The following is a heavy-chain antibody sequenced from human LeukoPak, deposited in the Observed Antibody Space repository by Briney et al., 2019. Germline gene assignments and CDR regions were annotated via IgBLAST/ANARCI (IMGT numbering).Heavy chain of an antibody. J-gene: IGHJ5*02. CDR2: IYYSGST. D-gene: IGHD3-22*01. CDR1: GGSISSTSYY. V-gene: IGHV4-39*01. Sequence: SETLSLTCTVSGGSISSTSYYWGWIRQPPGKGLEWLASIYYSGSTYYNPSLKSRVTISVDTSKNQFSLKLSSVTAADTAVYYCARHEYYYDSGGPWGQGTLVTVSS. CDR3: ARHEYYYDSGGP.